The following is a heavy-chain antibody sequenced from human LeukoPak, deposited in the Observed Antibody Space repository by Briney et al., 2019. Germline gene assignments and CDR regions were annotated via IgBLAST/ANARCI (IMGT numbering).Heavy chain of an antibody. J-gene: IGHJ6*02. CDR3: ARDSASLWFGEFYYYGMDV. Sequence: SETLSLTCAVSGGSISSSNWWSWVRQPPGKGLEWIGEIYHSGSTNYNPSLKSRVTISVDKSKNQFSQKLSSVTAADTAVYYCARDSASLWFGEFYYYGMDVWGQGTTVTVSS. CDR2: IYHSGST. CDR1: GGSISSSNW. D-gene: IGHD3-10*01. V-gene: IGHV4-4*02.